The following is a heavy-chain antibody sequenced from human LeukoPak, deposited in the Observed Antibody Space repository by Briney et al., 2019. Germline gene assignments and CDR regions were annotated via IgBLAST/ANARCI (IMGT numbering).Heavy chain of an antibody. J-gene: IGHJ4*02. Sequence: GGSLRLSCAASGFTFSSYAMSWVRQAPGKGLEWVSAISGSGGSTYYADSVKGRFTISRDNSKNTLYLQMNSLRAEDTAVYYCARGRYKKDIVVVPAAMSVDYWGQGTLVTVSS. CDR1: GFTFSSYA. V-gene: IGHV3-23*01. CDR2: ISGSGGST. D-gene: IGHD2-2*01. CDR3: ARGRYKKDIVVVPAAMSVDY.